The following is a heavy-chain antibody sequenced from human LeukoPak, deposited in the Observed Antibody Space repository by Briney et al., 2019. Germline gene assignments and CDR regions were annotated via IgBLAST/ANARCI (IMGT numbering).Heavy chain of an antibody. Sequence: SETLSLTCTVPGGSIRSSYYYWSWIRQPPGKGLEWIGEINHSGSTNYNPSLKSRVTISVDTSKNQFSLKLSSVTAADTAVYYCARGRGYSYPVIDYWGQGTLVTVSS. CDR2: INHSGST. J-gene: IGHJ4*02. CDR3: ARGRGYSYPVIDY. D-gene: IGHD5-18*01. V-gene: IGHV4-39*07. CDR1: GGSIRSSYYY.